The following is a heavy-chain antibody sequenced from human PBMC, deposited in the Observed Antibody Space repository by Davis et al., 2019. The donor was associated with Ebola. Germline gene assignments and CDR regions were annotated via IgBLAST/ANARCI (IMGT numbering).Heavy chain of an antibody. J-gene: IGHJ4*02. CDR3: ARDWAGGATDY. CDR1: GLTFSNSW. D-gene: IGHD3-16*01. Sequence: GESLKISCTASGLTFSNSWMSWVRQPPGKGLEWVANINQDGSVTNYVNSVKGRFTISRENAKNSVYLQMNSLRAEETAIYYCARDWAGGATDYWGQGTLVTVSS. V-gene: IGHV3-7*01. CDR2: INQDGSVT.